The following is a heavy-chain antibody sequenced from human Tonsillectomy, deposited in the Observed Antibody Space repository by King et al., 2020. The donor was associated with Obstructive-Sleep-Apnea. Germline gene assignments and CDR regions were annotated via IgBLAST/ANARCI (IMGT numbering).Heavy chain of an antibody. CDR2: ISYDGSNK. Sequence: VQLVESGGGVVQPGRSLRLSCTVSGFTFSNYGMHWVRRAPGKGLEWVAVISYDGSNKYYADSVKGRFTISRDNSKNTLYLQMNSLRAGDTAVYYCAKEVYGSSWSKPEYYGMGVWGQGTTVTVSS. CDR1: GFTFSNYG. CDR3: AKEVYGSSWSKPEYYGMGV. J-gene: IGHJ6*02. D-gene: IGHD6-13*01. V-gene: IGHV3-30*18.